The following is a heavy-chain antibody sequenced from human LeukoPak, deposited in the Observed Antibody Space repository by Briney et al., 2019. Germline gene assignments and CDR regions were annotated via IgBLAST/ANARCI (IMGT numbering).Heavy chain of an antibody. V-gene: IGHV4-61*02. CDR1: GGSISSGSYY. D-gene: IGHD2-2*02. Sequence: SQTLSLTCTVSGGSISSGSYYWSWIRQPAGKGLEWIGRIYTSGSTNYNPSLKSRVTISVDTSKNQFSLKLSSVTAADTAVYNCASPLRNCSSTSCYTGYYYYGMTSGAKGPRSPSP. CDR3: ASPLRNCSSTSCYTGYYYYGMTS. CDR2: IYTSGST. J-gene: IGHJ6*02.